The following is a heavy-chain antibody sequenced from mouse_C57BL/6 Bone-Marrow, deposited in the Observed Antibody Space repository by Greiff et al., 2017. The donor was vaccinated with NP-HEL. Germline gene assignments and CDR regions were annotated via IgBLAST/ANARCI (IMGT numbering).Heavy chain of an antibody. Sequence: QVQLQQSGPGLVQPSQSLSITCTVSGFSLTSYGVHWVRQSPGKGLEWLGVIWSGGSTDYNAAFISRLSISKDNSKSQVFFKMNSLQADDTAIYYCATGPTHFDYWGQGTTLTVSS. V-gene: IGHV2-2*01. J-gene: IGHJ2*01. CDR2: IWSGGST. CDR3: ATGPTHFDY. CDR1: GFSLTSYG. D-gene: IGHD2-10*01.